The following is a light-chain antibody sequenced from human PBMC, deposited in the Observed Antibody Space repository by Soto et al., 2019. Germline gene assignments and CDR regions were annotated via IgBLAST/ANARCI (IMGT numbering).Light chain of an antibody. Sequence: EIVLTQSPATLSLSPGERATLSCRASQSVSSYLAWYQQKPGQAPRLLIYDASNRATGIPARFSGSGSGTDFTLTISSLEPEDVAVYYCQQCSNWPRLTFGGGTKVEIK. CDR2: DAS. V-gene: IGKV3-11*01. J-gene: IGKJ4*01. CDR1: QSVSSY. CDR3: QQCSNWPRLT.